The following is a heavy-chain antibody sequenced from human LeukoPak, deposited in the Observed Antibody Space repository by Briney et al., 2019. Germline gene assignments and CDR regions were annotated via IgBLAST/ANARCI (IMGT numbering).Heavy chain of an antibody. CDR1: VYTFSDHD. CDR3: ARDLCSSTSCYAGVQAFDI. D-gene: IGHD2-2*01. CDR2: MNPNTGNT. Sequence: GASVKVSCKASVYTFSDHDFNWVRQAPGQGLEWMGWMNPNTGNTGYAQNLQGRVTMTRTNSITTAYMELSSLTSDDTAVYYCARDLCSSTSCYAGVQAFDIWGQGTMVTVSS. J-gene: IGHJ3*02. V-gene: IGHV1-8*01.